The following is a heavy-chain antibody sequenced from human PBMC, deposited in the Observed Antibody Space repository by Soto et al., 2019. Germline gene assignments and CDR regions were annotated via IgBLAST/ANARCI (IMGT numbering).Heavy chain of an antibody. CDR2: ISGSSGST. CDR1: GFSFSSYA. CDR3: AKIAPLDAIQTVAGTSYYYYYGMDV. V-gene: IGHV3-23*01. Sequence: GGSLRLSCAASGFSFSSYAMSWVRQAPGKGLEWVSAISGSSGSTYYADSVKGRFTISRDNSKNTLYLQMNSLRAEDTAVYYCAKIAPLDAIQTVAGTSYYYYYGMDVWGQGTTVTVSS. D-gene: IGHD6-19*01. J-gene: IGHJ6*02.